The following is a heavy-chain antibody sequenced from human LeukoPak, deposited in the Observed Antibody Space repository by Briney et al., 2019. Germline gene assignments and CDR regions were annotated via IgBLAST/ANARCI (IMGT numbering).Heavy chain of an antibody. J-gene: IGHJ4*02. CDR3: ARDPESGSYFDY. D-gene: IGHD1-26*01. V-gene: IGHV3-30*01. CDR1: GFTFSSYA. CDR2: ISYDGSNK. Sequence: GGSLRLSCAASGFTFSSYAMHWVRQAPGKGLEWVAVISYDGSNKCYADSVKGRFTISRDNSKNTLYLQMNSLRAEDTAVYYCARDPESGSYFDYWGQGTLVTVSS.